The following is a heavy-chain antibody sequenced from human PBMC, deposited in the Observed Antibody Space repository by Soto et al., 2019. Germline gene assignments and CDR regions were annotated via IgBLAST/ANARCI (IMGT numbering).Heavy chain of an antibody. Sequence: ASVKVSCKASGYTFTSYDINWVRQATGQGLEWMGWMNPNSGNTGYAQKFQGRVTMTRNTSISTAYMELSSLRSEDTAVYYCARALGFFGVVRYWFDPWGQGTLVTV. V-gene: IGHV1-8*01. CDR1: GYTFTSYD. J-gene: IGHJ5*02. CDR2: MNPNSGNT. D-gene: IGHD3-3*01. CDR3: ARALGFFGVVRYWFDP.